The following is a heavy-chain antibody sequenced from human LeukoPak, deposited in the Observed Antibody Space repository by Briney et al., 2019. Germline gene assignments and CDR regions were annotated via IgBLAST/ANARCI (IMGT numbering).Heavy chain of an antibody. V-gene: IGHV1-24*01. D-gene: IGHD2-15*01. J-gene: IGHJ5*02. CDR2: FDPEDGET. CDR1: GYTLTELS. CDR3: ASQEPVVAATWFDP. Sequence: GASVKVSCKVSGYTLTELSMHWVRQAPGKGLEWMGGFDPEDGETIYAQKFQGRVTMTEDTSTDTAYMELSSLRSEDTAVYYCASQEPVVAATWFDPWGQGTLVTVSS.